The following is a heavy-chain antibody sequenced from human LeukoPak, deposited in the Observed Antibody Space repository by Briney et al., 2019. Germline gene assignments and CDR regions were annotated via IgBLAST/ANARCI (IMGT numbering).Heavy chain of an antibody. CDR2: ISYDGSNK. CDR3: ARDFHIVVVTAIQD. J-gene: IGHJ4*02. Sequence: SGGSLRLSCAASGFTFSSYAMHWVRQAPGKGLEWVAVISYDGSNKYYADSVKGRFTISRDNSKNTLYLQMNSLRAEDTAVYYCARDFHIVVVTAIQDWGQGTLVTVSS. D-gene: IGHD2-21*02. CDR1: GFTFSSYA. V-gene: IGHV3-30*04.